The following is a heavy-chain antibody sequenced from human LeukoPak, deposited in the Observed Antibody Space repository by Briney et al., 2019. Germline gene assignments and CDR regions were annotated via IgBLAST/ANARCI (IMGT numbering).Heavy chain of an antibody. Sequence: GGSLRLSCAASGFTFSYYGMHWVRQAPGKGLEWVAFIRYGGNEKYYAGLEKRRFTILGNNYKNMLYLEMNIMRAEDTAVYYCAKDLMRDRLLGESRGQGTLVSVYS. CDR2: IRYGGNEK. CDR1: GFTFSYYG. J-gene: IGHJ4*02. CDR3: AKDLMRDRLLGES. D-gene: IGHD3-10*02. V-gene: IGHV3-30*02.